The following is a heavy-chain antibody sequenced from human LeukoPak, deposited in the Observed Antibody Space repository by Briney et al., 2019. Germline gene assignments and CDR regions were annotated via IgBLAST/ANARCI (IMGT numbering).Heavy chain of an antibody. CDR1: GDSVSSNSTA. CDR2: TYYRSKWLN. J-gene: IGHJ4*02. D-gene: IGHD6-19*01. Sequence: SQTLSLTCAISGDSVSSNSTAWNWIRQSPSRGLEWLGRTYYRSKWLNDYALSVKSRITLNPDTSKNQFSLQLNSVTPEDTAVYYCAREYSSSGLAFDYWGQGTLVTVSS. V-gene: IGHV6-1*01. CDR3: AREYSSSGLAFDY.